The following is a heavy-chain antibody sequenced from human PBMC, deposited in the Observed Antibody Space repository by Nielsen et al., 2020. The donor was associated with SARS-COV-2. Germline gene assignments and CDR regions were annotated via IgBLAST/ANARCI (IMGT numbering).Heavy chain of an antibody. CDR1: GYSFTSYW. CDR3: ALSVRYRSGGSCYFDI. Sequence: GESLKISCKGSGYSFTSYWIGWVRQMPGKGLEWMGIIYPGDSDTRYSPSFQGQVTISADKSISTAYLQWSSLKASDTAMYYCALSVRYRSGGSCYFDIWGQGTMVTVSS. CDR2: IYPGDSDT. D-gene: IGHD2-15*01. J-gene: IGHJ3*02. V-gene: IGHV5-51*01.